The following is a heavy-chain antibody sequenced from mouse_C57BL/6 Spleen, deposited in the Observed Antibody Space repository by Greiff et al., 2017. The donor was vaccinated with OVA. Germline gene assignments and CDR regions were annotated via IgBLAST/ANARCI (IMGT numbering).Heavy chain of an antibody. CDR3: ASPITADV. D-gene: IGHD1-2*01. CDR2: IDPEDGET. Sequence: VQLQQSGAELVKPGASVKLSCTASGFNIKDYYMHWVKQRTEQGLEWIGRIDPEDGETKYAPKFQGKATLTADTSSNTAYLQLSSLTSEDTAVYYCASPITADVWGTGTTVTVSS. CDR1: GFNIKDYY. J-gene: IGHJ1*03. V-gene: IGHV14-2*01.